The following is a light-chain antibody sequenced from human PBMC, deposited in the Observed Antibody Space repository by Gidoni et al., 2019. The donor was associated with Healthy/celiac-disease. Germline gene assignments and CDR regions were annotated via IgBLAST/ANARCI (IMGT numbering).Light chain of an antibody. CDR1: QSVSSSY. CDR3: QQYGSS. V-gene: IGKV3-20*01. Sequence: EIVLTQSPGTLSLSPGERAPLSCRASQSVSSSYLAWYQQKPGQAPRLLIDGASSRATGIPDRFSGSGSGTDFTLTISRLEPEDFAVYYCQQYGSSFGQGTRLEIK. CDR2: GAS. J-gene: IGKJ5*01.